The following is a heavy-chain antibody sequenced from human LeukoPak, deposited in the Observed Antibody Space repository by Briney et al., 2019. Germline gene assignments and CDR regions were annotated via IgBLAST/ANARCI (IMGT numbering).Heavy chain of an antibody. Sequence: HSGGSLRLSRAASGFTFDDYGMSWVRQAPGKGLEWVSYISSSSSTMYYADSVKGRFTISRDNANNSLYLQMNSLRDEDTAVYYCARRFGYWGQGTLVTVSS. CDR2: ISSSSSTM. V-gene: IGHV3-48*02. J-gene: IGHJ4*02. CDR1: GFTFDDYG. CDR3: ARRFGY.